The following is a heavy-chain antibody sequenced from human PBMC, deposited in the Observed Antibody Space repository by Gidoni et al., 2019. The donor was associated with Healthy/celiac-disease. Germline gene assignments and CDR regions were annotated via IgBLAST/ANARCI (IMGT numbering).Heavy chain of an antibody. V-gene: IGHV1-69*01. J-gene: IGHJ4*02. D-gene: IGHD3-22*01. CDR1: GGPFTSYA. CDR3: ARINYYDSSGPFDY. CDR2: IIPIFGTA. Sequence: QVQLVQSGAAVKKPGSSVKVSCKASGGPFTSYAISWVRQAPGQGLEWMGGIIPIFGTANYAQKFQGRVTITADESTSTAYMELSSLRSEDTAVYYCARINYYDSSGPFDYWGQGTLVTVSS.